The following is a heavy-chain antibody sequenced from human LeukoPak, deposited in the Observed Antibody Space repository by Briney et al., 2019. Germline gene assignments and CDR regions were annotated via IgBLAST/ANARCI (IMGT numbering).Heavy chain of an antibody. D-gene: IGHD2-15*01. J-gene: IGHJ4*02. Sequence: SQTLSLTCTVSGGSIRSGSYYWSWIRQPAGKGLEWIGRIYTSGSTNYNPSLKSRVTISVDTSKNQFSLKLSSVTAADTAVYYCARDPSSFPFDYWGQGTLVTVSS. CDR2: IYTSGST. CDR3: ARDPSSFPFDY. V-gene: IGHV4-61*02. CDR1: GGSIRSGSYY.